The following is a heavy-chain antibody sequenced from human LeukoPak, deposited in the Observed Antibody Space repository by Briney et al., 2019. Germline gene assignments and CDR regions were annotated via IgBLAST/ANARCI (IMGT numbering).Heavy chain of an antibody. CDR1: GGSISSSSYY. CDR3: ARGVPYYDILTGYEYFDY. Sequence: PSETLSLTCTVSGGSISSSSYYWGWIRQPPGKGLEWIGSIYYSGSTYYNPSLKSRVTISVDTSKNQFSLKLSSVAAADTAVYYCARGVPYYDILTGYEYFDYWGQGTLVTVSS. J-gene: IGHJ4*02. CDR2: IYYSGST. V-gene: IGHV4-39*07. D-gene: IGHD3-9*01.